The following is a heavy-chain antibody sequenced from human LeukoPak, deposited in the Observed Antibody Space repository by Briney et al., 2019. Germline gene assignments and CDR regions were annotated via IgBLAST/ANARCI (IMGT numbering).Heavy chain of an antibody. CDR1: EFTFSSYW. Sequence: GGSLRLSCEASEFTFSSYWMHWVRQAPGKGLVWVSRINSDGRTTIYADSAKGRFTISRDNAKNTLYLQMNSLRAEDTAVYYCAREGYYDSSGYSIRFSYWGRGTLVTVSS. D-gene: IGHD3-22*01. CDR2: INSDGRTT. CDR3: AREGYYDSSGYSIRFSY. J-gene: IGHJ4*02. V-gene: IGHV3-74*01.